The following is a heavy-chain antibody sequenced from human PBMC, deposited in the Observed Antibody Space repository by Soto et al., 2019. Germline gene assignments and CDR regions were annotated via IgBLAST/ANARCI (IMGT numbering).Heavy chain of an antibody. V-gene: IGHV1-69*06. D-gene: IGHD6-19*01. J-gene: IGHJ4*02. CDR2: IIPIFGTA. CDR3: ARDSFYSSGWYARYDY. CDR1: GGSFSSYA. Sequence: GPPVKVSCKASGGSFSSYAISWVRQENGQGLEWMGGIIPIFGTANYAQKFQGRVTITADKSTSTAYMELSSLRSEDTAVYYCARDSFYSSGWYARYDYWGQGTLVTVSS.